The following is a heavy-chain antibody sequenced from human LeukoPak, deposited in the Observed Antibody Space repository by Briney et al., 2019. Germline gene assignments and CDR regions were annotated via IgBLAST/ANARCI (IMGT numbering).Heavy chain of an antibody. CDR1: GFTFSTYN. Sequence: PGGSLRLSCVASGFTFSTYNMNWARQAPGKGLEWVSFIDASGNYIQYADSMKGRFTISRDNAQNSLFLQLNSLRVEDTAVYYCARDKGVAIRAYDIWGQGTMVTVSS. D-gene: IGHD3-22*01. V-gene: IGHV3-21*06. CDR3: ARDKGVAIRAYDI. J-gene: IGHJ3*02. CDR2: IDASGNYI.